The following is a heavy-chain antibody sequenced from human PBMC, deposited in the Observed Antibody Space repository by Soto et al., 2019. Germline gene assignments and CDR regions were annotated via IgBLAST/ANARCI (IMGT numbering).Heavy chain of an antibody. J-gene: IGHJ6*02. CDR3: ARESYYDFWSGYYRYGMDV. CDR2: INPSGGST. CDR1: GYTFTSYY. D-gene: IGHD3-3*01. Sequence: ASVKVSCKASGYTFTSYYMHWVRQAPGQGLEWMGIINPSGGSTSYAQRFQGRVTMTRDTSTSTVYMELSSLRSEDTAVYYCARESYYDFWSGYYRYGMDVWGQGTTVTVSS. V-gene: IGHV1-46*01.